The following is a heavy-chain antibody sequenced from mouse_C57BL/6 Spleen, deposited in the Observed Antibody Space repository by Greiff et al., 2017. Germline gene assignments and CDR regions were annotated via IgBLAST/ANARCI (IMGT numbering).Heavy chain of an antibody. V-gene: IGHV1-82*01. CDR3: AREGYGNYWFAY. J-gene: IGHJ3*01. CDR1: GYAFSSSW. D-gene: IGHD2-1*01. CDR2: IYPGDGDT. Sequence: QVQLKESGPELVKPGASVKISCTASGYAFSSSWMNWVKQRPGKGLEWIGRIYPGDGDTNYNGKFKGKATLTADKSSSTAYMQLSSLTSEDSAVYFCAREGYGNYWFAYWGQGTLVTVSA.